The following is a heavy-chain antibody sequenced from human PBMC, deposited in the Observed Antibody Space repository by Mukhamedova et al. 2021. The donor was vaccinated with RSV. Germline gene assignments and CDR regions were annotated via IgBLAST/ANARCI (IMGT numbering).Heavy chain of an antibody. CDR2: ISWNSGNI. V-gene: IGHV3-9*01. Sequence: GMHWVRQAPGKGLEWVSGISWNSGNIGYADSVKGRFTISRDNAKNSLYLQMNSLRAEDTALYYCAKAPAAGPYYFYYWGQGTLVTV. D-gene: IGHD6-13*01. CDR1: G. J-gene: IGHJ4*02. CDR3: AKAPAAGPYYFYY.